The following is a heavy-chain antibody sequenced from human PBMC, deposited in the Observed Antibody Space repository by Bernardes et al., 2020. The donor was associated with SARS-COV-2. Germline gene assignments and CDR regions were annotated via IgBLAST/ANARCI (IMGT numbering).Heavy chain of an antibody. CDR1: GFTVSSNY. CDR3: ARDLNWGSDFYYYYGMDV. V-gene: IGHV3-53*01. Sequence: GGSLRLSCAASGFTVSSNYMSWVRQAPGKGLEWVSVIYSGGSTYYADSVKGRFTISRDNSKNTLYLQMNSLRAEDTAVYYCARDLNWGSDFYYYYGMDVWGQGTTVTVSS. D-gene: IGHD7-27*01. CDR2: IYSGGST. J-gene: IGHJ6*02.